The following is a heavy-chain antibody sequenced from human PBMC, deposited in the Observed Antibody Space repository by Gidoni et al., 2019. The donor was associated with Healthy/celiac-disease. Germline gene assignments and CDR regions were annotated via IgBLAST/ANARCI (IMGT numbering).Heavy chain of an antibody. Sequence: QVQLQESGPGVEKPSGTLSLTCAVPGGSISSSNWWSWVRQPPGKGLDWFGEIYHIGSTNYNPSLKSRVTISVDKSQNQFSLKLSSVTAADTAVYYCACRLLWFGEFPPLIYCGQGTLVTVSS. D-gene: IGHD3-10*01. J-gene: IGHJ4*02. CDR2: IYHIGST. CDR1: GGSISSSNW. V-gene: IGHV4-4*02. CDR3: ACRLLWFGEFPPLIY.